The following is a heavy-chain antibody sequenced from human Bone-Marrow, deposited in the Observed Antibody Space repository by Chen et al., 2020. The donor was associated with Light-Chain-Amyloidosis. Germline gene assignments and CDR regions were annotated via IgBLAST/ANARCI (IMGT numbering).Heavy chain of an antibody. V-gene: IGHV3-74*02. Sequence: EVQLVESGGGLVKPGGSLRLSCAASGFTFSSYWMHWVRQAPGKGLVWVSRINGDGSSTSYADSVKGRFTISRDNAKNTLYLQMNSLRAEDTAVYYCARAYCSGDSCPNSLGYWGQGTLVTVSS. D-gene: IGHD2-15*01. CDR3: ARAYCSGDSCPNSLGY. CDR1: GFTFSSYW. J-gene: IGHJ4*02. CDR2: INGDGSST.